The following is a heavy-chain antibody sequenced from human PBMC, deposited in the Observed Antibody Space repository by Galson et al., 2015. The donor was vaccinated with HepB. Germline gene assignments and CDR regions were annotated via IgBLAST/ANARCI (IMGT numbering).Heavy chain of an antibody. CDR1: GFTFSIYT. D-gene: IGHD3-3*01. J-gene: IGHJ1*01. V-gene: IGHV3-23*01. CDR2: VSGGGGST. Sequence: SLRLSCAASGFTFSIYTMSWVRQPPAKGLEWVSSVSGGGGSTYYADSVKGRFTISRDNSENTLFLQMNSLRAEDTAVYYCAKDLGLGSGYWGQGTLVTVSS. CDR3: AKDLGLGSGY.